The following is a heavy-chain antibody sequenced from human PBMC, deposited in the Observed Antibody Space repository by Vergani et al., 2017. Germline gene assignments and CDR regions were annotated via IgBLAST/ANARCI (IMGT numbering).Heavy chain of an antibody. D-gene: IGHD2-21*02. J-gene: IGHJ3*02. CDR3: ARNPYCGGDCYSDAFDI. CDR2: IYYSGST. V-gene: IGHV4-59*01. CDR1: GGSISSYY. Sequence: QVQLQESGPGLVKPSETLSLTCTVSGGSISSYYWNWIRQPPGKGPEWIGYIYYSGSTNYNPSLKSRITISVDTSKSQFSLKLSSVTAADTAIYYCARNPYCGGDCYSDAFDIWGQGTMVTVSS.